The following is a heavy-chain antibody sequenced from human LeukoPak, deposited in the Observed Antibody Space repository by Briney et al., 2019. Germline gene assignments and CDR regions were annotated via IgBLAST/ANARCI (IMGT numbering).Heavy chain of an antibody. CDR2: IWYDGSNK. Sequence: PGRSLRLSCAASGFTFSSYGMHWVRQAPGKGLEWVAVIWYDGSNKYYADSVKGRFTISRDNSNNTLYLQMNSLRAEDTAVYYCAKDYGGNYFDYWGQGALVTVSS. CDR3: AKDYGGNYFDY. D-gene: IGHD4-23*01. CDR1: GFTFSSYG. J-gene: IGHJ4*02. V-gene: IGHV3-33*06.